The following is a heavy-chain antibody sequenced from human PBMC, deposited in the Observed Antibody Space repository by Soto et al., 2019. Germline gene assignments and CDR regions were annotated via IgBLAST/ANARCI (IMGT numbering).Heavy chain of an antibody. CDR2: ISGSGGST. V-gene: IGHV3-23*01. CDR1: GFTFSSYT. CDR3: ARAHTPRNWFDP. Sequence: HPGGSLRLSCAASGFTFSSYTMSWVRQAPGKGLEWVSAISGSGGSTYYADSVKGRFTISRDNSKNTLYLQMNSLRAEDTAVYYCARAHTPRNWFDPWGQGTLVTVSS. J-gene: IGHJ5*02.